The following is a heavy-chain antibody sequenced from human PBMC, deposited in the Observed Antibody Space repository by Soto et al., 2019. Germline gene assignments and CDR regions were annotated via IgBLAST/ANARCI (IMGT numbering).Heavy chain of an antibody. V-gene: IGHV1-18*01. CDR3: ARVKAYYDVLTGIQFDS. D-gene: IGHD3-9*01. Sequence: QVQLVQSGADVKKPRASVKVSCKASGYTFTNYGISWVRQAPGQGLEWMGWINAHQGNTNYAQKVQGRVTMTTDTSSSTAYMELRSLRSDDTAVYYCARVKAYYDVLTGIQFDSWGQGTLVTVSS. J-gene: IGHJ4*02. CDR1: GYTFTNYG. CDR2: INAHQGNT.